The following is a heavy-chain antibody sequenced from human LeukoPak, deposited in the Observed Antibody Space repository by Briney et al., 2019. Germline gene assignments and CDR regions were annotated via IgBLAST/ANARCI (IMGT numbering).Heavy chain of an antibody. V-gene: IGHV4-4*07. Sequence: SETLSLTCTVSSDSISGYSWNWIRQPAGKGLEWIGRMDTGGNTNFNPSLKSRLTMSADTSKNQLSLKLTSVTAADTAVYYCAKERRHFYRESTGFYPTGFYVDNWGRGILVTVSS. D-gene: IGHD3-9*01. CDR2: MDTGGNT. CDR1: SDSISGYS. J-gene: IGHJ4*02. CDR3: AKERRHFYRESTGFYPTGFYVDN.